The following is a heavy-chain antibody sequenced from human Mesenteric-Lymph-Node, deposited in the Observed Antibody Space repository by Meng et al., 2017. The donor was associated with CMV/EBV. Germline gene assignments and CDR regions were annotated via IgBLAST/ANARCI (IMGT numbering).Heavy chain of an antibody. CDR1: GYSFSDYY. V-gene: IGHV1-2*02. CDR2: INPNSGGT. D-gene: IGHD2-2*01. CDR3: ARMGYCSSTSCSDIPEYFQH. J-gene: IGHJ1*01. Sequence: ASVKVSCKASGYSFSDYYIHWVRQAPGQGLEWMGWINPNSGGTNYAQKFQGRVTMTRDTSISTAYMELSRLRSDDTAVYYCARMGYCSSTSCSDIPEYFQHWGQGTQVTVPQ.